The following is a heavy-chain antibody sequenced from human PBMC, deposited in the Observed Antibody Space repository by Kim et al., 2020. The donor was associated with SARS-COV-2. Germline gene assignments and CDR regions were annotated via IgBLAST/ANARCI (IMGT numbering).Heavy chain of an antibody. J-gene: IGHJ4*02. D-gene: IGHD3-10*01. Sequence: ASVKVSCKASGYTFTGYYMHWVRQAPGQGLEWMGWINPNSGGTNYAQKFQGRVTMTRDTSISTAYMELSRLRSDDTAVYYCARVERRYYGSGDGGYWGQGTLVTVSS. V-gene: IGHV1-2*02. CDR1: GYTFTGYY. CDR3: ARVERRYYGSGDGGY. CDR2: INPNSGGT.